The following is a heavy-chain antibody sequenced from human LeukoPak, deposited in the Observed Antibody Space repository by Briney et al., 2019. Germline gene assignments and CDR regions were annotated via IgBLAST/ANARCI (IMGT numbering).Heavy chain of an antibody. J-gene: IGHJ4*02. D-gene: IGHD2-2*01. CDR3: AAVVGYCSSTSCSGLDFDY. V-gene: IGHV1-58*02. CDR1: GFTFTSSA. CDR2: IVVGSGNT. Sequence: SVKVSCKASGFTFTSSAMQWVRQARGQRLEWLGWIVVGSGNTNYAQKFKERVTITRDMSTSTAYMELSSLRSEDTAVYYCAAVVGYCSSTSCSGLDFDYWGQGTLVTVSS.